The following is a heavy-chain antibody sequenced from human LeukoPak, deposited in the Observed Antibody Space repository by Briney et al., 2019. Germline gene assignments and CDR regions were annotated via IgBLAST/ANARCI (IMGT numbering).Heavy chain of an antibody. D-gene: IGHD6-6*01. V-gene: IGHV3-66*01. Sequence: PSETLSLTCTVSGGSISSNYMSWVRQAPGKGLEWVSVIYSGGSTYYADSVKGLFTISRDNSKNTLYLQMNSLRAEDTAVYYCARESGARSSSSIDYWGQGTLVTVSS. CDR3: ARESGARSSSSIDY. CDR1: GGSISSNY. J-gene: IGHJ4*02. CDR2: IYSGGST.